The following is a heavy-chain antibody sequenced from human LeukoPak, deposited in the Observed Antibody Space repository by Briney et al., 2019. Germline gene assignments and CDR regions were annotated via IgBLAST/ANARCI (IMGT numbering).Heavy chain of an antibody. V-gene: IGHV1-18*01. J-gene: IGHJ4*02. Sequence: ASVKVSCKTSGYIFSSYGINWVRQAPGQGLEWVGWISAYNGDTKYAQKLQGRVTMTTDTSTRTVYMELRTLRSDDTAVYYCARDSYDFLTGRYSGSGDDYWGQGTLVTVSS. CDR3: ARDSYDFLTGRYSGSGDDY. CDR2: ISAYNGDT. CDR1: GYIFSSYG. D-gene: IGHD3-9*01.